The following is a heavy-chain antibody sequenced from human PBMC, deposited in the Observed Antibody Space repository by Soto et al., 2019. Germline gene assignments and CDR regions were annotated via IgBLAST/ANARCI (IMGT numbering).Heavy chain of an antibody. V-gene: IGHV3-30-3*01. CDR2: ISYDGSNK. CDR1: GFTFSNYA. CDR3: ARDYSYQRSMDV. J-gene: IGHJ6*02. Sequence: PGGSLRLSCAASGFTFSNYAIHWVRQAPGKGLEWVAVISYDGSNKYYTDSVKGRFIISRDNSENTLYLQMSSLRAEDTAVYYCARDYSYQRSMDVWGQGTRVNVSS. D-gene: IGHD2-15*01.